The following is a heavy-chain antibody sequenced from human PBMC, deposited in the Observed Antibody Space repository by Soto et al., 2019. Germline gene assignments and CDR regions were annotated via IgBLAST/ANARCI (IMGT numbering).Heavy chain of an antibody. V-gene: IGHV3-30*19. D-gene: IGHD3-16*01. J-gene: IGHJ4*02. CDR1: GFTFRSYV. Sequence: QVQLVESGGGVVQPGTSLRLSCVGSGFTFRSYVIHWVRQAPGKGLEWVALTSYDGSNKYYDDSVKGRFTISRDNSRNTVDLQMDNLRLEDTALYYFSRWGTTGGLDVWGQGTLVSVSS. CDR2: TSYDGSNK. CDR3: SRWGTTGGLDV.